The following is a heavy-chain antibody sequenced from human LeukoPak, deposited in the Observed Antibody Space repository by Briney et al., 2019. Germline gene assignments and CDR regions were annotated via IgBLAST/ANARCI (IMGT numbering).Heavy chain of an antibody. J-gene: IGHJ3*02. CDR2: IIPIFGTA. D-gene: IGHD3-22*01. Sequence: ASVKVSCTASGYTFTSYAISWVRQAPGQGLEWMGGIIPIFGTANYAQKFQGRVTITADKSTSTAYMELSSLRSEDTAVYYCARAVGVVVTEDAFDIWGQGTMVTVSS. CDR3: ARAVGVVVTEDAFDI. CDR1: GYTFTSYA. V-gene: IGHV1-69*06.